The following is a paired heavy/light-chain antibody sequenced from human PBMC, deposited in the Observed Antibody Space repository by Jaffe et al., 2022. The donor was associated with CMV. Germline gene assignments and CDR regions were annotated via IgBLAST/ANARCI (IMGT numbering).Light chain of an antibody. V-gene: IGKV1-12*01. CDR1: QGISSW. Sequence: DIQMTQSPSSVSASVGDKVTITCRASQGISSWLAWYQQKPGRAPKLLIYAASTLESGVPSRFSGSGYGTDFTLTISSLQPEDFATYYCQQLNTFPPLFGPGTTVEMK. CDR2: AAS. CDR3: QQLNTFPPL. J-gene: IGKJ3*01.
Heavy chain of an antibody. V-gene: IGHV1-2*02. Sequence: QVQLVQSGAEVKKPGASVKVSCKASGYTFTAFYLHWVRQAPGQGPEWMGWINPNSGDTKYAQKFQGRVTMTRDTSITTAYMELTSLTFDDTAIYYCATDRIRDGYNGPFDFWGQGTLVTVSS. D-gene: IGHD5-18*01. CDR3: ATDRIRDGYNGPFDF. CDR1: GYTFTAFY. CDR2: INPNSGDT. J-gene: IGHJ4*02.